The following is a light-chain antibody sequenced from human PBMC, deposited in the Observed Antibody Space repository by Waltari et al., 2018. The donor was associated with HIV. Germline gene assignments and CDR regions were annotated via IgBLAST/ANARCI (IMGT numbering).Light chain of an antibody. CDR3: SSYAGSNNYVV. CDR2: EVS. CDR1: SSDVGGYNY. V-gene: IGLV2-8*01. J-gene: IGLJ2*01. Sequence: QSALTQPPSASGSPGQSVTISCTGTSSDVGGYNYVSWYQQHPGKAPKRMIDEVSKRPSGVPDRFSGSKSGNTASLTVSGLQAEDEADYYCSSYAGSNNYVVFGGGTKLTVL.